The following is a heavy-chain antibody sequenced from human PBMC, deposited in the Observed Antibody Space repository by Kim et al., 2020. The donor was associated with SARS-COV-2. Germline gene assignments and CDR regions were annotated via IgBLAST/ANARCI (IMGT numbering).Heavy chain of an antibody. CDR3: AGGATYVDFDY. CDR1: GGSISTYH. Sequence: SETLSLTCTVSGGSISTYHLTWIRQTPGKGLEWIGFLSYGRSTQYNPSLNSRVTISGDTSKNQFSLKLSSVDAADTAVYYCAGGATYVDFDYWGQGTLVT. D-gene: IGHD3-16*01. J-gene: IGHJ4*02. V-gene: IGHV4-59*01. CDR2: LSYGRST.